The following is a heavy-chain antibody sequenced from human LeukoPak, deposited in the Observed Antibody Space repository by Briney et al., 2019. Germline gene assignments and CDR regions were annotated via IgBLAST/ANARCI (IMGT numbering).Heavy chain of an antibody. CDR3: AREGGYCSGGSCRFFDY. CDR2: ISPSSSYI. V-gene: IGHV3-21*06. Sequence: VGSLRLSCAASGFTFSSSSMNWVRQAPGKGLEFVSSISPSSSYIYYADSVKGRFTISRDDAKNSLFLQMNSLRAEDTAVYYCAREGGYCSGGSCRFFDYWGQGTLVTVSS. D-gene: IGHD2-15*01. CDR1: GFTFSSSS. J-gene: IGHJ4*02.